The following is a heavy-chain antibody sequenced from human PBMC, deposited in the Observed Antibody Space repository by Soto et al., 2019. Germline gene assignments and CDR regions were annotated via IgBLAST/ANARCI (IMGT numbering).Heavy chain of an antibody. CDR3: ARVAGAEFDF. CDR1: GGSINTYY. V-gene: IGHV4-4*07. D-gene: IGHD6-19*01. J-gene: IGHJ4*02. CDR2: IYHSGYT. Sequence: PSETLSLTCTISGGSINTYYWSWIRQPAGKGLEWIGRIYHSGYTNPNSSLKSRLTMSVDTSKNQFFLRLSSVTAADTAVYYCARVAGAEFDFWGQGILVTVSS.